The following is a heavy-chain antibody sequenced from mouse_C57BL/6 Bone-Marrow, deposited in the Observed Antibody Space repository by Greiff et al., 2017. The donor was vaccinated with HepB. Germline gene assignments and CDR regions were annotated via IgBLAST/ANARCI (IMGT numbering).Heavy chain of an antibody. CDR1: GYTFTSYW. CDR3: ARSKLYDGYPIWFAY. V-gene: IGHV1-64*01. D-gene: IGHD2-3*01. Sequence: QVQLQQPGAELVKPGASVKLSCKASGYTFTSYWMHWVKQRPGQGLEWIGMIHPNSGSTNYNEKFKSKATLTVDKSSSTAYMQLSSLTSEDSAVYYCARSKLYDGYPIWFAYWGQGTLVTVSA. J-gene: IGHJ3*01. CDR2: IHPNSGST.